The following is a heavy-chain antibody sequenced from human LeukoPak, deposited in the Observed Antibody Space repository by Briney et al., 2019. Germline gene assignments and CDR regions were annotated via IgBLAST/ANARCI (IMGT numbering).Heavy chain of an antibody. V-gene: IGHV4-59*01. Sequence: SETLTLTCTVSGGSISSYYWSWIRQPPGKGLEWIGYIYYSGSTNYNPSLKSRVTISVDTSKNQFSLKLSSVTAADTAVYYCARGAHRTYGDYPFDYWGQGTLVAVSS. J-gene: IGHJ4*02. CDR1: GGSISSYY. CDR2: IYYSGST. D-gene: IGHD4-17*01. CDR3: ARGAHRTYGDYPFDY.